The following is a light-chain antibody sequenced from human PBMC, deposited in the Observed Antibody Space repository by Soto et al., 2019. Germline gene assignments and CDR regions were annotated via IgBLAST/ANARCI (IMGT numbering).Light chain of an antibody. CDR3: QQYDNLPLT. J-gene: IGKJ4*01. CDR1: QSISNW. CDR2: DAS. V-gene: IGKV1-5*01. Sequence: DIHMTQSPSTLPASVGDRVTITCRASQSISNWLAWYQQKPGKAPNLLIYDASSLQSGVPSRFSGSGSGTDFTFTISSLQPEDIATYYCQQYDNLPLTFGGGTKVDIK.